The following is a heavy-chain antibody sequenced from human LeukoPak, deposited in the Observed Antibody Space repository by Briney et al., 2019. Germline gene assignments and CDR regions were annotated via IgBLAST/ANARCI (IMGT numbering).Heavy chain of an antibody. J-gene: IGHJ4*02. Sequence: ASVKVSCKASGYTFTSYGISWVRQAPGQGLEWMGWIGAYNGNTNYAQKLQGRVTMTTDTSTSTAYMELSSLRSDDTAVYYCARDLSGDYVWGSYRLDYWGQGTLVTVSS. CDR2: IGAYNGNT. D-gene: IGHD3-16*02. CDR3: ARDLSGDYVWGSYRLDY. CDR1: GYTFTSYG. V-gene: IGHV1-18*01.